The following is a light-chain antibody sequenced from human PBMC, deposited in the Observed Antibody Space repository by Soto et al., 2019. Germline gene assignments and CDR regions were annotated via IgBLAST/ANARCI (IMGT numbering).Light chain of an antibody. V-gene: IGKV1-39*01. CDR3: QQSYSTVT. CDR1: QSISSY. CDR2: AAS. J-gene: IGKJ1*01. Sequence: DIQMTQSPSSLSASVGDRVTITCRASQSISSYLNWYQQKPGKAPKLLIYAASSLQSGVLSRFSGSGSGTDFTLTISSLQPEDFATYYCQQSYSTVTFGQGTKV.